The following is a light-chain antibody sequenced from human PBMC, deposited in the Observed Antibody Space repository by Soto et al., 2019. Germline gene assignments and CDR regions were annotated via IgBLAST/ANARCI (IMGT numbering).Light chain of an antibody. CDR2: DAS. J-gene: IGKJ1*01. CDR3: QQYNNWPPWT. CDR1: QSVSNN. Sequence: ILMTQSPATLSVSPGERATLSCRASQSVSNNLAWYQQKPGQAPRLLIYDASTRAAGIPARFRGSVSGTEFTLTISGLQSEDFAVYYCQQYNNWPPWTVGQGTKVEIK. V-gene: IGKV3-15*01.